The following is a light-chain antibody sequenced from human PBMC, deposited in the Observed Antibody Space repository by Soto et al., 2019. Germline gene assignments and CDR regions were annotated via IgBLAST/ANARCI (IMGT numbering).Light chain of an antibody. CDR3: SSYAGSNRI. CDR1: SGDVGGYNY. J-gene: IGLJ1*01. V-gene: IGLV2-8*01. Sequence: QSALTQPPSASGSPGQSVTISCTGTSGDVGGYNYVSWYQQHPGKAPKLMIYEVSKRPSGVPDRFSGSKSGNTASLTVSGLQAEDEADYYCSSYAGSNRIFGTGTKLTVL. CDR2: EVS.